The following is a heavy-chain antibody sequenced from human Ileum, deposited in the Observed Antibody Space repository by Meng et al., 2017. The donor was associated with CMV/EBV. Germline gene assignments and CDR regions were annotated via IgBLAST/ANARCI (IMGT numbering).Heavy chain of an antibody. CDR2: ISKDGSKT. CDR1: GFTFSHYT. J-gene: IGHJ4*02. Sequence: GESLKISCAASGFTFSHYTMHWVRQAPGKGLEWVAVISKDGSKTNYAESVKGRFTISRDNSENTLSLQMNSLSPEDTAVYYCPPSLHGSGSGDYWGQGTLVTVSS. V-gene: IGHV3-30*04. CDR3: PPSLHGSGSGDY. D-gene: IGHD3-10*01.